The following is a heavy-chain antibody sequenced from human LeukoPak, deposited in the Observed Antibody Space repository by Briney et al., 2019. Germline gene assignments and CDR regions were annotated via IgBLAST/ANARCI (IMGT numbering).Heavy chain of an antibody. CDR1: GYSISSGYY. Sequence: PSETLSLTCTVSGYSISSGYYWGWIRQPPGKGLEWIGSIYHSGSTYYNPSLKSRVTISVDTSKNQFSLKLSSVTAADTAVYYCASHSSSWYWFDPWGQGTLVTVSS. CDR2: IYHSGST. J-gene: IGHJ5*02. CDR3: ASHSSSWYWFDP. V-gene: IGHV4-38-2*02. D-gene: IGHD6-13*01.